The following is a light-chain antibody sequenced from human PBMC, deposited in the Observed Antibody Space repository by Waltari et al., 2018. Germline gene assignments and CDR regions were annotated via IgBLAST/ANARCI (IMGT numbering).Light chain of an antibody. CDR2: DVS. CDR1: SSDIGGYNY. V-gene: IGLV2-8*01. CDR3: TSYAGSNTFWV. Sequence: QAALTQPPSVSGSPGQSVTISCTGTSSDIGGYNYVSWYQQHPGKAPKVMIYDVSMRPSGVFALFSVSKSGNTASLTLSGLQAEDEADYYCTSYAGSNTFWVFGGGTRLTVL. J-gene: IGLJ3*02.